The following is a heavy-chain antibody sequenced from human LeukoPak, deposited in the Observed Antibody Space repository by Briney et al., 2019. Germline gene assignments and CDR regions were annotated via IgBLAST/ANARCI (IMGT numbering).Heavy chain of an antibody. V-gene: IGHV3-30*03. Sequence: GGSLRLSCAASGFTFSSYSMTWVRQAPGKGLEWVAVISYDGSNKYYADSVKGRFTISRDNSKNTLYLQMNSLRAEDTAVYYCARAREQWLAYFDYWGQGTLVTVSS. CDR2: ISYDGSNK. J-gene: IGHJ4*02. CDR3: ARAREQWLAYFDY. D-gene: IGHD6-19*01. CDR1: GFTFSSYS.